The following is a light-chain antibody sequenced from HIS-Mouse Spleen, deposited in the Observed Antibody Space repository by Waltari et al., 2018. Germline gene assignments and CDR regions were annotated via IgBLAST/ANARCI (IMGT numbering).Light chain of an antibody. CDR2: EVS. CDR3: SSYTSSSTLWV. J-gene: IGLJ3*02. CDR1: SSDVGGYHY. Sequence: QSALTQPASVSGSPGQSITISCTVTSSDVGGYHYFSLYHQHPGKAPELMIYEVSNRPSGVSNRFSGSKSGNTASLTISGLQAEDEADYYCSSYTSSSTLWVFGGGTKLTVL. V-gene: IGLV2-14*01.